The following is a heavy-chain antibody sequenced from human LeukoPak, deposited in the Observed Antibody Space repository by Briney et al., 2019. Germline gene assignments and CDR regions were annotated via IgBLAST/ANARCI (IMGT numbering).Heavy chain of an antibody. CDR3: VRGDGCNGFDY. V-gene: IGHV3-11*01. Sequence: GGSLRLSCAASGFTFSDYYMNWVRQAPGKGLEWVSFISNDGNTLYYADSVRGRFTISSDNAKNSLYLQMSSLRAEDTAVYYCVRGDGCNGFDYWGQGTLVTVSS. CDR2: ISNDGNTL. D-gene: IGHD5-24*01. J-gene: IGHJ4*02. CDR1: GFTFSDYY.